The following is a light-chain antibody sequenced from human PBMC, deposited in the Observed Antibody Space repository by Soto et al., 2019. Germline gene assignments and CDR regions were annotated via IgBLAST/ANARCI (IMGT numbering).Light chain of an antibody. CDR2: GNS. J-gene: IGLJ1*01. V-gene: IGLV1-40*01. CDR1: SSNIGAGHD. CDR3: QSYDSSYV. Sequence: QSVLTQPPSVSGAPGQRVTISCTGSSSNIGAGHDVHWYQQLPGTAPKLLIYGNSNRPSGVPDRFSGSKSGTSASLAITGLQAEDEADYYCQSYDSSYVFGTGTKVTVL.